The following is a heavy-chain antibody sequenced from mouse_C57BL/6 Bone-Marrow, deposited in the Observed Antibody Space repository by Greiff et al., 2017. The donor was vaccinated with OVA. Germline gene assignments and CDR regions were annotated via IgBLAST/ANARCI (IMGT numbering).Heavy chain of an antibody. CDR1: GYTFTSYG. CDR3: LRRNYAMDY. Sequence: QVQLKQSGAELARPGASVKLSCKASGYTFTSYGISWVKQRTGQGLEWIGEIYPRSGNTYYNEKFKGKATLTADKSSSTAYMELRSLTSEDSAVYFCLRRNYAMDYWGQGTSVTVSS. CDR2: IYPRSGNT. J-gene: IGHJ4*01. D-gene: IGHD2-12*01. V-gene: IGHV1-81*01.